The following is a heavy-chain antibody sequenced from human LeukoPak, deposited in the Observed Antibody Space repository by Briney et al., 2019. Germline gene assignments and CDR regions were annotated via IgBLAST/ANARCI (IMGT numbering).Heavy chain of an antibody. Sequence: PGGSLRLSCAASGFTFSSYAMSWVRQAPGKGLEWVSAISGSGGSTYYADSVKGRFTISRDNAKNSLYLQMNSLRAEDTALYYCAKLASGYDYPLDAFDIWGQGTMVTVSS. CDR2: ISGSGGST. J-gene: IGHJ3*02. CDR1: GFTFSSYA. V-gene: IGHV3-23*01. D-gene: IGHD5-12*01. CDR3: AKLASGYDYPLDAFDI.